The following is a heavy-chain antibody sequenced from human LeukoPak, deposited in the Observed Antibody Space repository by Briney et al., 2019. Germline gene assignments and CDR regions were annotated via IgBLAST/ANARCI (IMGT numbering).Heavy chain of an antibody. Sequence: ASETLSLTCTVSGGSISSGGYYWSWIRQHPGKGLEWIGYIYYSGSTYYNPSLKSRVTISVDTSKNQFSLKLSSVTAADTAVYYCARAVVVAATGWFDPWGQGTLVTVSS. J-gene: IGHJ5*02. D-gene: IGHD2-15*01. CDR3: ARAVVVAATGWFDP. CDR2: IYYSGST. V-gene: IGHV4-31*03. CDR1: GGSISSGGYY.